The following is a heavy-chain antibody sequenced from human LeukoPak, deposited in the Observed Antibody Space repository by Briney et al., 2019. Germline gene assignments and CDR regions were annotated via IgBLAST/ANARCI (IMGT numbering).Heavy chain of an antibody. Sequence: PGGSLRLSCAASGFTFRSYEMNWVRQAPGKGLEWVSYISSSSSYTNYADSVKGRFTISRDNAKNSLYLQMNSLRAEDTAVYYCAKRYSSSWYRWFDPWGQGTLVTVSS. D-gene: IGHD6-13*01. J-gene: IGHJ5*02. CDR3: AKRYSSSWYRWFDP. V-gene: IGHV3-48*03. CDR1: GFTFRSYE. CDR2: ISSSSSYT.